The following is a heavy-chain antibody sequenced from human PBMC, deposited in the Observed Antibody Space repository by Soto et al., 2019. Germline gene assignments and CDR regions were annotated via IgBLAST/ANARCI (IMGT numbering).Heavy chain of an antibody. CDR2: ISYDGSNK. CDR1: GFTFSSYG. D-gene: IGHD4-17*01. J-gene: IGHJ4*02. CDR3: AKDGGMTTVTTPDY. Sequence: QVQLVESGGGVVQPGRSLRPSCAASGFTFSSYGMHWVRQAPGKGLEWVAVISYDGSNKYYAGSVKGRFTISRDNSKNTLYLQMNSLRAEDTAVYYCAKDGGMTTVTTPDYWGQGTLVTVSS. V-gene: IGHV3-30*18.